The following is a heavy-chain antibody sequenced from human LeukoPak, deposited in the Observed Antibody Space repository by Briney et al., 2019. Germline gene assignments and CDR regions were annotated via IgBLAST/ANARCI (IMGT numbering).Heavy chain of an antibody. V-gene: IGHV3-21*01. Sequence: PGGSLRLSCAASGFTFSSYSMNWVRQAPGKGLEWVSSISSSSSYIYYADSVKGRFTISRDNARNSLYLQMNSLRAEDTAVYYCASWDRSHYYYYHGMDVWGQGTTVTVSS. D-gene: IGHD1-26*01. CDR3: ASWDRSHYYYYHGMDV. CDR2: ISSSSSYI. J-gene: IGHJ6*02. CDR1: GFTFSSYS.